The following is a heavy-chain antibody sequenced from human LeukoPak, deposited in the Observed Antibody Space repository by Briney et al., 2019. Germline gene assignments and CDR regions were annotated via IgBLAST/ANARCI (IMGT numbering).Heavy chain of an antibody. CDR1: GGSISSSSYY. V-gene: IGHV4-39*07. D-gene: IGHD3-10*01. J-gene: IGHJ4*02. CDR2: IYHSGST. CDR3: AAITMVRGVIISPDY. Sequence: SETLSLTCTVSGGSISSSSYYWGWIRQPPGKGLEWIGYIYHSGSTYYNPSLKSRVTISVDRSKNQFSLKLSSVTAADTAVYYCAAITMVRGVIISPDYWGQGTLVTVSS.